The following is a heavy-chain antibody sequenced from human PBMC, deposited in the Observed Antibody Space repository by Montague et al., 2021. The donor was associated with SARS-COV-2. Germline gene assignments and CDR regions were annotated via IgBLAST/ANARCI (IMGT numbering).Heavy chain of an antibody. V-gene: IGHV4-34*01. D-gene: IGHD5-18*01. CDR3: ARGVHSESPYSGGFYYLDV. J-gene: IGHJ4*02. CDR2: ISHDGGA. CDR1: NGSFGSYY. Sequence: SETLSLTCAVYNGSFGSYYWTWIRQPPGKGLEWIGEISHDGGARFHPSLNSRLNIFLGSSGVYLRLTSVTAADTGVYSCARGVHSESPYSGGFYYLDVWAQGTLVTVSS.